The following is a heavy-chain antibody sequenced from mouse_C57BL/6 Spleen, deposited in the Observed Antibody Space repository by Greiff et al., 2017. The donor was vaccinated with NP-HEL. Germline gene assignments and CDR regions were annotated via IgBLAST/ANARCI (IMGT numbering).Heavy chain of an antibody. D-gene: IGHD1-1*01. CDR1: GFTFSDYG. V-gene: IGHV5-17*01. Sequence: EVKLVESGGGLVKPGGSLKLSCAASGFTFSDYGMHWVRQAPEKGLEWVAYISSGSSTIYYADTVKGRFTISRDNAKNTLFLQMTSLRSEDTAMYYCARRITTVVATRGNAMDYWGQGTSHRLL. CDR3: ARRITTVVATRGNAMDY. CDR2: ISSGSSTI. J-gene: IGHJ4*01.